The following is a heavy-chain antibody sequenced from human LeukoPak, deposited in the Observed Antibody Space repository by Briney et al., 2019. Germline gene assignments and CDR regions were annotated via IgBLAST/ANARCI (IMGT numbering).Heavy chain of an antibody. V-gene: IGHV1-69*04. CDR3: ARCVGYTGSPLDY. Sequence: SVKVSCKASGGTFSSYAISWVRQAPGQGLEWMGRIIPILGIANYAQKFQGRVTITADKSTSTAYTELSSLRSEDTAVYYCARCVGYTGSPLDYWGQGTLVTVSS. D-gene: IGHD5-24*01. CDR1: GGTFSSYA. CDR2: IIPILGIA. J-gene: IGHJ4*02.